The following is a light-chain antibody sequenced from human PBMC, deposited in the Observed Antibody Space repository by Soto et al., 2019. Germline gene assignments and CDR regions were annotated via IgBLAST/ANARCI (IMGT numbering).Light chain of an antibody. CDR2: GAS. CDR1: ESISNF. CDR3: QQLNAYPLT. V-gene: IGKV1-9*01. J-gene: IGKJ5*01. Sequence: DIQVTQSPSTLSASVGDRVTITCRASESISNFLAWYQQKPGRAPNLLIYGASTLQSGVPSRFSGSGSGTDFTLTISNLQPEDFATYYCQQLNAYPLTFGQGTRLEIK.